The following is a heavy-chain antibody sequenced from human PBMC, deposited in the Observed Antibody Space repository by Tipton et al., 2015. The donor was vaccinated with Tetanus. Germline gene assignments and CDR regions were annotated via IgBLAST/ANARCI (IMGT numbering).Heavy chain of an antibody. J-gene: IGHJ4*02. V-gene: IGHV1-69*01. Sequence: QSGPEVKKPGSSVKVSCKASGVTFIEYSVAWVRQAPGQGLEWMGGITPVFGTPTYAQKFQDRVTITADESTKTAYMELSNLRTEDTAFYYCARDVTSRGFVVVTAWSDYWGQGTLVTVSS. CDR2: ITPVFGTP. CDR3: ARDVTSRGFVVVTAWSDY. D-gene: IGHD2-21*02. CDR1: GVTFIEYS.